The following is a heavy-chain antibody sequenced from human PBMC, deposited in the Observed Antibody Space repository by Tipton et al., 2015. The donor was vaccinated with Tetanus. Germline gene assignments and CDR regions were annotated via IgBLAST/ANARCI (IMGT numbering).Heavy chain of an antibody. D-gene: IGHD2-8*01. V-gene: IGHV5-51*01. CDR1: GYIFNNYW. J-gene: IGHJ4*02. CDR2: IYPGDSDT. CDR3: ARAHCADGVCNFDF. Sequence: QLVQSGGEVKKPGESLKISCKGSGYIFNNYWIGWVRQKPGQGLEWMGFIYPGDSDTRYSPSFQGQVTIPVDKSINTAYLQRSSLKASDTSMFYWARAHCADGVCNFDFWGQGALVTVAS.